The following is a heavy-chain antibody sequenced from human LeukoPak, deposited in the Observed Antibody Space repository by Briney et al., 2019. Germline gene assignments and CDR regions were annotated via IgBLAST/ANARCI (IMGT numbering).Heavy chain of an antibody. V-gene: IGHV3-15*01. CDR1: GVTFSNAW. Sequence: GGSLRLSCAASGVTFSNAWMTWVGQAPGKGLDWVGRIKSNPDGGTTEYAAPVKGRFTISRDDSKNTLFLQMNSLKTEDTALYYCGGFRYWGQGTLVTVSS. J-gene: IGHJ4*02. CDR2: IKSNPDGGTT. CDR3: GGFRY.